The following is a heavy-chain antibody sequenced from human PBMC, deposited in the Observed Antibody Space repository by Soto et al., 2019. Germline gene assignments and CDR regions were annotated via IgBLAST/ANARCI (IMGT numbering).Heavy chain of an antibody. D-gene: IGHD1-26*01. CDR2: IYPGDSDT. CDR3: ARSGGIVGDPFDY. J-gene: IGHJ4*02. CDR1: GYSFTSYW. Sequence: PGESRKLSCKGSGYSFTSYWIGWVRQMPGKGLEWMGIIYPGDSDTRYSPSFQGQVTISADKSISTAYLQWSSLKASDTAMYYCARSGGIVGDPFDYWGQGTLVTVSS. V-gene: IGHV5-51*01.